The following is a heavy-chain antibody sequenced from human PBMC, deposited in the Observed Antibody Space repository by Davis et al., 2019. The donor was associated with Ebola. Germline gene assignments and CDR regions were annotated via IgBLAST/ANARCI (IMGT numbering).Heavy chain of an antibody. CDR3: ARDPGLLWFGSDAFDV. CDR2: IKPDRGGT. J-gene: IGHJ3*01. D-gene: IGHD3-10*01. CDR1: GYTFVDHQ. Sequence: ASVKVSCKASGYTFVDHQLHWVRQAPGQGLEWMGRIKPDRGGTIYAQQFQGRVTMTRDTSITTAYMELSRLRSDDTAVYYCARDPGLLWFGSDAFDVWGQGTLVTVSS. V-gene: IGHV1-2*06.